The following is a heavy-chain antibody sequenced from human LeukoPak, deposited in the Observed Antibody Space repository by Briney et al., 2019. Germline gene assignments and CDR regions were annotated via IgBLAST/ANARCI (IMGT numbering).Heavy chain of an antibody. Sequence: PSETLSLTCTVSGGSISSSSYYWGWIRQPPGTGLEWIGSIYYSGSTYYNPSLKSRVTISVDTSKNQFSLKLSSVTAADTAVYYCATPSEIGYYYYGMDVWGQGTTATVSS. J-gene: IGHJ6*02. D-gene: IGHD3-22*01. CDR1: GGSISSSSYY. CDR2: IYYSGST. V-gene: IGHV4-39*01. CDR3: ATPSEIGYYYYGMDV.